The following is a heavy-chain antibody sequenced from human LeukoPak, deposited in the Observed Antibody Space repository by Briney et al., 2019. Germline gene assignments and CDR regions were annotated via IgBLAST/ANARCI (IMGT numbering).Heavy chain of an antibody. Sequence: TGGSLRLSCAASGFNFSSYSMNWVRQAPGEGLEWVSSISSSSSYIYYADSVKGRFTISRDNAKNSLYLQMNSLRAEDTAVYYCAREGSSGSYYFGYWGQGTLVTVSS. CDR3: AREGSSGSYYFGY. V-gene: IGHV3-21*01. CDR1: GFNFSSYS. D-gene: IGHD1-26*01. J-gene: IGHJ4*02. CDR2: ISSSSSYI.